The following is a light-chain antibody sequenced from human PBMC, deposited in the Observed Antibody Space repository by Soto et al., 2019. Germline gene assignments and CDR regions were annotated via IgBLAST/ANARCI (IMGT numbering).Light chain of an antibody. CDR1: QSVGNN. J-gene: IGKJ1*01. CDR2: DAS. CDR3: QQYDNWPLT. Sequence: REMTQSPATLSVSPGERATLSCRATQSVGNNLAWYQQRPGQPPRLLIYDASTRATGIPARFSGSGSGTEFTLTISSLQSEDSAVYYCQQYDNWPLTFGQGTKVDIK. V-gene: IGKV3D-15*01.